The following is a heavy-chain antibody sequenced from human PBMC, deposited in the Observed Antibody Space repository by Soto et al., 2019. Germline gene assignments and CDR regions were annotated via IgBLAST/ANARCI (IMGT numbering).Heavy chain of an antibody. V-gene: IGHV1-69*13. J-gene: IGHJ6*02. D-gene: IGHD3-10*01. Sequence: GASVKVSCTASGGTFSRYAFSWVRQAPGQGLEWMGGIVPIYGTRGFAQKFQGRLTITADEPTRTAYMELRSLRSEDTAVYYCARELDYYGSGSHYYYGMGGWGQGTTVTV. CDR2: IVPIYGTR. CDR1: GGTFSRYA. CDR3: ARELDYYGSGSHYYYGMGG.